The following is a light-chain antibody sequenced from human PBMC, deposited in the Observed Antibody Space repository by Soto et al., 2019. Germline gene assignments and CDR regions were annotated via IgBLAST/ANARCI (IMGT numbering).Light chain of an antibody. CDR3: PQCHNLPFT. J-gene: IGKJ3*01. V-gene: IGKV1-33*01. Sequence: DIQITQTPSSLSASVGDRVTMTCQASQDISKSLNWLRHTPGKAPEVMIYDASNLDPGVPSRFSGSGSGTDFTFTISSLQPEDIATYYCPQCHNLPFTFGPGTKVDFK. CDR2: DAS. CDR1: QDISKS.